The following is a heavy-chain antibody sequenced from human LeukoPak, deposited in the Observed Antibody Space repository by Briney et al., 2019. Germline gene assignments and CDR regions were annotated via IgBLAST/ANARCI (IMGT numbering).Heavy chain of an antibody. Sequence: ASVTVSCKASGFPFSDSYIHWVRQAPGKGLEWMGYINPRSGGTSYPQKFKGRVTLIADTINTAYMVLSSLISDDTAIYYCVREGSGLLTKNFDYWGQGTLVTDSS. D-gene: IGHD2-15*01. V-gene: IGHV1-2*02. CDR2: INPRSGGT. J-gene: IGHJ4*02. CDR1: GFPFSDSY. CDR3: VREGSGLLTKNFDY.